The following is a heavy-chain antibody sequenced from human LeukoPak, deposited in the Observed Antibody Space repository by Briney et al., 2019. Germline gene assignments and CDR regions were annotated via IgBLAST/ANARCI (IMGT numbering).Heavy chain of an antibody. Sequence: GGSLRLSCAASGFTFSSYGVQWVRQAPGKGLGWVAVISYDGRSKYYADSVKGRFTISSDNSKSTLNLQMNSLRAEDTAVYYCARERTVMVSREFDYWGQGTLVIVSS. CDR2: ISYDGRSK. CDR1: GFTFSSYG. V-gene: IGHV3-30*03. CDR3: ARERTVMVSREFDY. J-gene: IGHJ4*02. D-gene: IGHD5-18*01.